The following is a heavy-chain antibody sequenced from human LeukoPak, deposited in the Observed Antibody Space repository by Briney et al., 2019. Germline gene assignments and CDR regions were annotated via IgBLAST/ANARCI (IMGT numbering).Heavy chain of an antibody. CDR1: GFTFSSYS. CDR2: ISSSSSYI. CDR3: ARDFPLYRWFDP. D-gene: IGHD1-26*01. Sequence: GGSLRLSCAASGFTFSSYSMNWVRQAPGKGLEWVSSISSSSSYIYYADSVKGRFTISRDNAKNSLYLQMNSLRAEDTAVYYCARDFPLYRWFDPWGQGTLVTVSS. J-gene: IGHJ5*02. V-gene: IGHV3-21*01.